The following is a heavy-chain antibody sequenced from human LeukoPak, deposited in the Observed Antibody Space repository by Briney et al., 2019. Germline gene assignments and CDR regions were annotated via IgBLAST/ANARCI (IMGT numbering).Heavy chain of an antibody. V-gene: IGHV4-38-2*02. D-gene: IGHD6-13*01. Sequence: SETLSLTCTVSGYSISSGYYWGWIRQPPGKGLEWIGSVYHSGSTYYTPSLKSRVTISVDTSKNQFSLKLSSVTAADTAVYYCARLELAAAGSRWFDPWGQGTLVTVSS. CDR1: GYSISSGYY. CDR3: ARLELAAAGSRWFDP. CDR2: VYHSGST. J-gene: IGHJ5*02.